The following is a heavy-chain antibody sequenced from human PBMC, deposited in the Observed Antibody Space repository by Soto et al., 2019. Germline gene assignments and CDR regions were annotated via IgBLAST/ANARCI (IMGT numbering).Heavy chain of an antibody. V-gene: IGHV3-23*01. CDR3: AKHRGFVAGPFDS. CDR2: ISGNVGSTT. Sequence: EVQLLESGGGLAQPGGSLRLSCAVSGITFTNYAMGWVRQAPGKGLEWVSGISGNVGSTTHYADSVKGRFTISRDNSKNSLLLQMNSLRAEDTAVYYCAKHRGFVAGPFDSWGQGTLVIVSS. D-gene: IGHD6-19*01. CDR1: GITFTNYA. J-gene: IGHJ4*02.